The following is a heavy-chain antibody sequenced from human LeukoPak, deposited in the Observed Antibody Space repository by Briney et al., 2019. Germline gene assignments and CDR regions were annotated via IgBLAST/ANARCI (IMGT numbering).Heavy chain of an antibody. CDR1: VYPFTKWE. V-gene: IGHV1-8*01. Sequence: GASVTVSLMTSVYPFTKWEINWVRQAAGQGLEWLGWVHPDNGNTYYAQRFRGRVTMSRDTSTTTGYMELSGLRSNDTAVYFCATGPRNDPWGQGTLVTVSS. D-gene: IGHD1-14*01. J-gene: IGHJ5*02. CDR3: ATGPRNDP. CDR2: VHPDNGNT.